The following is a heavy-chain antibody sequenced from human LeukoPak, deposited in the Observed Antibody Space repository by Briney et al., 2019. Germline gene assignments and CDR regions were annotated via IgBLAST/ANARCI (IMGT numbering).Heavy chain of an antibody. CDR2: IYHSGST. V-gene: IGHV4-30-2*01. CDR1: GGPISSGGYY. CDR3: ARVGVSIFGVVTSFDY. Sequence: SQTLSLTCTVSGGPISSGGYYWSWIRQPPGKGLEWIGYIYHSGSTYYNPSLKSRVTISVDRSKNQFSLKLSSVTAADTAVYYCARVGVSIFGVVTSFDYWGQGTLVTVSS. D-gene: IGHD3-3*01. J-gene: IGHJ4*02.